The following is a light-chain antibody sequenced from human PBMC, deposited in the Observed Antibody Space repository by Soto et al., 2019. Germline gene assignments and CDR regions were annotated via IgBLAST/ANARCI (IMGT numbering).Light chain of an antibody. Sequence: QSALTQPASVSGSPGQSITISCTGTSSDVGTYNLVSWYQQHPGKAPKLMIYEGSKRPSGVSNRFSGSKSGSTASLTISGLQAEDEADYYCAGWEDSLNGVGFGGGTKLTVL. CDR2: EGS. CDR3: AGWEDSLNGVG. V-gene: IGLV2-23*01. CDR1: SSDVGTYNL. J-gene: IGLJ2*01.